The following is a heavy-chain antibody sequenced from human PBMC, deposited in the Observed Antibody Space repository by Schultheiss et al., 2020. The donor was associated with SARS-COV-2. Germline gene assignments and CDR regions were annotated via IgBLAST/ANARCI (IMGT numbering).Heavy chain of an antibody. CDR2: IRYDGSNK. J-gene: IGHJ6*02. CDR3: AKDQRWLQWGYYYYGMDV. D-gene: IGHD5-24*01. Sequence: GGSLRLSCAASGFTFRSYVMSWVRQAPGKGLEWVAFIRYDGSNKYYADSVKGRFTISRDNSKNTLYLQMNSLRAEDTAVYYCAKDQRWLQWGYYYYGMDVWGQGTTVTVSS. CDR1: GFTFRSYV. V-gene: IGHV3-30*02.